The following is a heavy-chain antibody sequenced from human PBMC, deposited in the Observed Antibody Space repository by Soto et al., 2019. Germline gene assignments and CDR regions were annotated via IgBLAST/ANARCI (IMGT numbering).Heavy chain of an antibody. CDR2: IIPIFGTA. J-gene: IGHJ6*02. CDR1: GGTFSSYA. CDR3: ARDGTAMELSEYYYYGMDV. V-gene: IGHV1-69*13. D-gene: IGHD5-18*01. Sequence: GASVKVSCKASGGTFSSYAISWVRQAPGQGLEWMGGIIPIFGTANYAQKFQGRVTITADESTSTAYMELSSLRSEDTAVYYCARDGTAMELSEYYYYGMDVWGQGTTVTVSS.